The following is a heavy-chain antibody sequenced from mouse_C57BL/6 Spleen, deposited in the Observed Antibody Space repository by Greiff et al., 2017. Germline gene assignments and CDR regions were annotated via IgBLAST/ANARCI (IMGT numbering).Heavy chain of an antibody. J-gene: IGHJ4*01. CDR1: GYTFTSYW. CDR3: ARPSRAMDY. V-gene: IGHV1-64*01. Sequence: QVQLQQPGAELVKPGASVQLSCKASGYTFTSYWMHWVKQRPGQGLEWIGMIHPNSGSTNYNEKFKSKATLTVDKSSSTAYRQLSSLTSEDSAVYYCARPSRAMDYWGQGTSVTVSS. CDR2: IHPNSGST.